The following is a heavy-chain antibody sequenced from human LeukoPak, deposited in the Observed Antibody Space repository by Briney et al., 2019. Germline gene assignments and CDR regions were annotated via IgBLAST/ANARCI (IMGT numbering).Heavy chain of an antibody. J-gene: IGHJ4*02. CDR1: GYTFTGYY. V-gene: IGHV1-2*06. D-gene: IGHD3-10*01. Sequence: GASVKVSCKASGYTFTGYYMHWVRQAPGQGLEWMGRINPNSGGTNYAQKFQGRVTMTRDTSISTAYMELSRLRSDDTAVYYCARDRDGLLWFGESDYWGQGTLVTVSS. CDR2: INPNSGGT. CDR3: ARDRDGLLWFGESDY.